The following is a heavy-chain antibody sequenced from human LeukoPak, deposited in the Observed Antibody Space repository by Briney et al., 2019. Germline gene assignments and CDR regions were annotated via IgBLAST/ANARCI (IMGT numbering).Heavy chain of an antibody. CDR3: ARDKAARAEYFQH. V-gene: IGHV1-18*01. J-gene: IGHJ1*01. Sequence: GASVKVSCKASGGTFSNYAISWVRQAPGQGPEWMGWISAYNGNINYAQKVQGRVTMTTDTSTSTAYMELRSLRIDDTAVYYCARDKAARAEYFQHWGQGTLVTVSS. CDR2: ISAYNGNI. CDR1: GGTFSNYA.